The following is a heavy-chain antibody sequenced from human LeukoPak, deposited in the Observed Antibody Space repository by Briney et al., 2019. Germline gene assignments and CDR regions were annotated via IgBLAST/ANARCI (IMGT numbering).Heavy chain of an antibody. CDR1: GFTFSTSW. Sequence: GGSLRLSCIASGFTFSTSWMNWLRQAPGKGLEWVANMKHDGSAKYYGDSVKGRFTISRDNAKNSVYLQMDSLRAEDTAMYYCARGTDISPNWFDPWGQGTLVTVSS. CDR3: ARGTDISPNWFDP. J-gene: IGHJ5*02. V-gene: IGHV3-7*01. D-gene: IGHD2-15*01. CDR2: MKHDGSAK.